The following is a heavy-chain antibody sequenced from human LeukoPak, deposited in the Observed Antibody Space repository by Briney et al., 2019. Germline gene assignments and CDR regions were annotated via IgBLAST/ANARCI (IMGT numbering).Heavy chain of an antibody. J-gene: IGHJ5*02. D-gene: IGHD2-15*01. CDR2: IIPIFGTA. CDR1: GGTFSSYA. Sequence: VASVKVSCKASGGTFSSYAISWVRQAPGQGLEWMGGIIPIFGTANYAQKFQGRVTMTRDTSISTAYMELSRLRSDDTAVYYCARDRCSGGSCYTRRPIRWFDPWGQGTLVTVSS. CDR3: ARDRCSGGSCYTRRPIRWFDP. V-gene: IGHV1-69*05.